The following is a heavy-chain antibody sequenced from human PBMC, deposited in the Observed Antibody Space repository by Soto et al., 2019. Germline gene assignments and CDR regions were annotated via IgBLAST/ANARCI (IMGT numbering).Heavy chain of an antibody. CDR3: ARDHGCTNGVCYTSWDY. V-gene: IGHV1-18*01. Sequence: QVQLVQSGSEVKKPGASVKVSCKASGYTFTSYGISWVRQAPGQGLEWMGWISAYNGNTNYAQKLHGRVTMTTDTSTSTAYVELRSLRSDDKAVYYCARDHGCTNGVCYTSWDYWGHGTLVTVSS. CDR2: ISAYNGNT. D-gene: IGHD2-8*01. CDR1: GYTFTSYG. J-gene: IGHJ4*01.